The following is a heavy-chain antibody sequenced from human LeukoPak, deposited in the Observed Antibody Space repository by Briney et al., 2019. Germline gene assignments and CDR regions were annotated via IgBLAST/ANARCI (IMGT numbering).Heavy chain of an antibody. D-gene: IGHD3-22*01. J-gene: IGHJ4*02. V-gene: IGHV3-30*18. Sequence: QPGGSLRLSCAASGFTFSSYGMHWVRQAPGKGLEWVAVIPYDGSNKYYADSVKGRFTISRDNSKNTLYLQMNSLRAEDTAVYYCAKATDSTDYYDSSGYPGYWGQGTLVTVSS. CDR3: AKATDSTDYYDSSGYPGY. CDR1: GFTFSSYG. CDR2: IPYDGSNK.